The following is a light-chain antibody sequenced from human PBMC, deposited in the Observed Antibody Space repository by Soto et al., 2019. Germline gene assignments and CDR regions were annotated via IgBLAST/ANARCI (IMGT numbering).Light chain of an antibody. CDR2: GND. CDR3: QSYDRRLTAYV. V-gene: IGLV1-40*01. Sequence: QSALTQPPSVSGAPGQRVTISCTGTSSNIGAGYEVHWYHQLPGTAPKFLVSGNDNRPSGVPDRLSASKSGTSGSLAITGLQAEDEGHYYCQSYDRRLTAYVFGTGTKVTVL. CDR1: SSNIGAGYE. J-gene: IGLJ1*01.